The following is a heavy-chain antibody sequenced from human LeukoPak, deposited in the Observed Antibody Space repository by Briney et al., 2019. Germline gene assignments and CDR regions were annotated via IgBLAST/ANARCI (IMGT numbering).Heavy chain of an antibody. V-gene: IGHV4-31*03. D-gene: IGHD4-23*01. CDR3: ARVPKYDYGGERTAS. CDR2: IYYSGST. J-gene: IGHJ4*02. CDR1: GGSISSGGYY. Sequence: SQTLSLTCTVSGGSISSGGYYWSWIRQHPGKGLEWIGYIYYSGSTYYNPSLKSRVTISVDTSKNQFSLKLSSVTAADTAVYYCARVPKYDYGGERTASGGQGTLVTVPS.